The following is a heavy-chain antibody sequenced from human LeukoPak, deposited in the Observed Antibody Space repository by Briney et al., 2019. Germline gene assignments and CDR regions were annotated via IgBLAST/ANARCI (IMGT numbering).Heavy chain of an antibody. Sequence: PGGSLRLSCAASGFTFSSYWMSWVRQPPGKGLEWIGMIYYSGSTYYNPSLKSRVTISVDTSKNQFSLKLSSVTAADTAVYYCARVMYFWAPYYFDYWGQGTLVTVSS. CDR2: IYYSGST. CDR1: GFTFSSYW. CDR3: ARVMYFWAPYYFDY. D-gene: IGHD3-3*01. V-gene: IGHV4-4*02. J-gene: IGHJ4*02.